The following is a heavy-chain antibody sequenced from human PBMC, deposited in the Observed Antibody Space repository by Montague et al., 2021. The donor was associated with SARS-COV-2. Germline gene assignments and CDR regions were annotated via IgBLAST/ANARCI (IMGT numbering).Heavy chain of an antibody. J-gene: IGHJ5*02. V-gene: IGHV4-34*01. D-gene: IGHD3-3*01. CDR1: GGSLSGYY. CDR3: ARGEDYAFWSGFLRYKWFDP. Sequence: SETLSLTCAVYGGSLSGYYWARIRQTPAKGLEWIGEINHSGSTNYNPSLKSRLTISVVTSKKQFSLKLNSMTAADTAVYYCARGEDYAFWSGFLRYKWFDPWGLGTPVTVSS. CDR2: INHSGST.